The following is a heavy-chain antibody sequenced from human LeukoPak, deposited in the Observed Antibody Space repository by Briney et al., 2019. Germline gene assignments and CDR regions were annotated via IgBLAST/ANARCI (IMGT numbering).Heavy chain of an antibody. J-gene: IGHJ4*02. D-gene: IGHD3-10*01. V-gene: IGHV1-69*05. CDR2: IIPIFRTT. CDR3: ARGDYYGSGSYPNHFDY. Sequence: GASVKVSCKASGGTFSNYAFSWVRQAPGQGLEWMGGIIPIFRTTNYAEQFQGRVTITTDESTNTAYLDLSSLRSEDTAVYYCARGDYYGSGSYPNHFDYWGQGTLVTVSS. CDR1: GGTFSNYA.